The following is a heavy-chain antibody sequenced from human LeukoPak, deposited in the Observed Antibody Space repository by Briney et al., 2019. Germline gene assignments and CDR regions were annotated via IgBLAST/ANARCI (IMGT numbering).Heavy chain of an antibody. CDR3: AGRRGFRGPFDY. V-gene: IGHV4-4*07. J-gene: IGHJ4*02. CDR1: GGGSMSSYY. CDR2: IYTSGST. Sequence: SVTLSLTCTVSGGGSMSSYYWSWIRQPAGNGLEYIGRIYTSGSTNYTPSLRSRVTMSVDTSKNQFSLKLSSVTAADTAVYYCAGRRGFRGPFDYWGQGTLVTVSS.